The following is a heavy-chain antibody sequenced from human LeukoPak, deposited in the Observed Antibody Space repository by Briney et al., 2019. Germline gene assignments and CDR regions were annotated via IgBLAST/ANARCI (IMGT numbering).Heavy chain of an antibody. CDR1: GGSFSGYY. Sequence: SETLSLTCAVYGGSFSGYYWSWIRQPPGKGLEWIGEINHSGSTNYNPSLKSRVTISVDTSKNQFSLKLSSVTAADTAVYYCARGRGYSGYENWFDPWGQGTLVTVSS. J-gene: IGHJ5*02. V-gene: IGHV4-34*01. D-gene: IGHD5-12*01. CDR2: INHSGST. CDR3: ARGRGYSGYENWFDP.